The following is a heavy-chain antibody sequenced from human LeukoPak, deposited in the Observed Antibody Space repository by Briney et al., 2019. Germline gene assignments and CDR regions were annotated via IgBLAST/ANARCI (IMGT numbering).Heavy chain of an antibody. D-gene: IGHD6-13*01. CDR2: IYTSGST. Sequence: PSETLSLTCTVSGGSISSYYWSWIRQPAGKGLEWIGRIYTSGSTNYNPSLKSRVTMSVDTSKNQFSLKLSSVTAADTAVYYCAREVAAAGWYWFDPWGQGTLATVSS. CDR1: GGSISSYY. CDR3: AREVAAAGWYWFDP. J-gene: IGHJ5*02. V-gene: IGHV4-4*07.